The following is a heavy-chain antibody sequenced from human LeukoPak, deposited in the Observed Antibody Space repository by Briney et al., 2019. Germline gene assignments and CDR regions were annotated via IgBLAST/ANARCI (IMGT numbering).Heavy chain of an antibody. CDR2: IKQDGSEK. CDR1: GFTFSGYW. D-gene: IGHD4-23*01. J-gene: IGHJ3*02. CDR3: ARSNSSAFDI. Sequence: GGSLRLSCAAAGFTFSGYWMSWARQAPGKGLEWVANIKQDGSEKYYVDSVKGRFTISRDNAKNSLYLQMSSLRAEDTAVYYCARSNSSAFDISGQGTTVTVSS. V-gene: IGHV3-7*01.